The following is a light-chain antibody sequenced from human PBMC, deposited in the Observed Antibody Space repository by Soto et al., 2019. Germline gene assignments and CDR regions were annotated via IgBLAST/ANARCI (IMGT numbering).Light chain of an antibody. CDR2: GAS. Sequence: EIVLTQSPGTLSLSPGERATLSCRASQSVGSSLSWNQQKPGQAPRLLFYGASNRATAIPDRFSGSGFGTDFSLTITRLEAEDFAVYYCQQYGHSPQTFGPGTKLEI. J-gene: IGKJ1*01. CDR1: QSVGSS. V-gene: IGKV3-20*01. CDR3: QQYGHSPQT.